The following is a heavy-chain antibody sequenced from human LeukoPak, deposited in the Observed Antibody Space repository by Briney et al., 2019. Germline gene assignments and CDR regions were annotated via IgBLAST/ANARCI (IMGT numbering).Heavy chain of an antibody. CDR1: GFTFSSYA. CDR2: ISYDGSNK. V-gene: IGHV3-30-3*01. J-gene: IGHJ3*02. D-gene: IGHD2-15*01. CDR3: ARDQKDIVVVVAARIGTFDI. Sequence: GGSLRLSCAASGFTFSSYAMHWVRQAPGKGLEWVAVISYDGSNKYYADSVKGRFTISRDNSMNTLYLQMNSLRAEDTAVYYCARDQKDIVVVVAARIGTFDIWGQGTMVTVSS.